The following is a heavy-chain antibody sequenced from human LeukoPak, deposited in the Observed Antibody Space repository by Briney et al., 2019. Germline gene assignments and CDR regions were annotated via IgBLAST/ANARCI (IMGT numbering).Heavy chain of an antibody. CDR2: IKQDGSER. J-gene: IGHJ3*02. CDR1: GFTFSSYW. Sequence: GGSLRLSCAASGFTFSSYWMNWVRQAPGKGLEWVANIKQDGSERYHVDSVKGRFTISRDNAKKSLYLQMNSLRAEDTAVYYCARDRYSGSYHGYDAFDIWGQGTMVTVSS. V-gene: IGHV3-7*01. D-gene: IGHD1-26*01. CDR3: ARDRYSGSYHGYDAFDI.